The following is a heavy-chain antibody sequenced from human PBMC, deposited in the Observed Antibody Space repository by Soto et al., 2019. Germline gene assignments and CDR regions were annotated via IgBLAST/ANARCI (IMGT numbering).Heavy chain of an antibody. J-gene: IGHJ4*02. CDR3: AHSPYSSSSYCFDY. D-gene: IGHD6-6*01. Sequence: QITLKESGPTLVKPTQTLTLTCTFSGFSLSTSGVGVGWIRPPPGKALEWLALIYWDDDKRDSPFLKSRLTITKGTSKNQVVLTMTNMAPVDTATYYCAHSPYSSSSYCFDYWGQGTLVTVSS. V-gene: IGHV2-5*02. CDR1: GFSLSTSGVG. CDR2: IYWDDDK.